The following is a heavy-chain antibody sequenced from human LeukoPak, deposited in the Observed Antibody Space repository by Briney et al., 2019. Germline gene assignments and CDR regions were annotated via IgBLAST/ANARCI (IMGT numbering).Heavy chain of an antibody. Sequence: PGGPLRLSCVGSGFNVTTNNMYWVRQAPGKGLECVSAFHAGGGPDYADSVRDRFTISRDNSKNTLFLQMNSLRAEDTAVYYCGRRFCSSCPLDFWGQGTLVTVSS. CDR1: GFNVTTNN. V-gene: IGHV3-66*04. D-gene: IGHD3-3*01. CDR2: FHAGGGP. J-gene: IGHJ4*02. CDR3: GRRFCSSCPLDF.